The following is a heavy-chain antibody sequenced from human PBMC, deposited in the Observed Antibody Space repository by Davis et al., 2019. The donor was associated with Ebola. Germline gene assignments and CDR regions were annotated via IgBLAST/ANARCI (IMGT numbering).Heavy chain of an antibody. Sequence: GESLKISCAASGFTFSTYSMSWVRQAPGKGLEWVSAISGSGGSTYYADSVKGRFTISRDNSKNTLYLQMNSLRAEDTAVYYCARETGVGYWGQGTLVTVSS. CDR2: ISGSGGST. D-gene: IGHD7-27*01. CDR1: GFTFSTYS. J-gene: IGHJ4*02. CDR3: ARETGVGY. V-gene: IGHV3-23*01.